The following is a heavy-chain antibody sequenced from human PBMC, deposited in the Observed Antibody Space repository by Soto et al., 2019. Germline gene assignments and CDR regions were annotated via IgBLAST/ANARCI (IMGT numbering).Heavy chain of an antibody. V-gene: IGHV1-18*01. Sequence: QVQLVQSGAEVKKPGASVKVSCKASGYTFTSYGISWVRQAPGQGLEWMGWISAYNGNTNYAQKLQGRVTMTTDTSTSTAYMELRSLRSDDTAVYYCARVRAVAGITPTREPLLQDYWGQGTLVTVSS. CDR1: GYTFTSYG. J-gene: IGHJ4*02. CDR3: ARVRAVAGITPTREPLLQDY. CDR2: ISAYNGNT. D-gene: IGHD6-19*01.